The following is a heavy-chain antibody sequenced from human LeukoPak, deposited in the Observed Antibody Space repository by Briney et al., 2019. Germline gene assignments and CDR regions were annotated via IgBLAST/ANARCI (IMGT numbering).Heavy chain of an antibody. J-gene: IGHJ5*02. CDR2: ISGSGGST. Sequence: GGSLRLSCAASGFTFSSYAMSWVRQAPGKGLEWVSAISGSGGSTYYADSVKGRFTISIDNSKNTLYLQMNSLRAEDTAVYYCAKDLSVGIVVPAARTNWFDPWGQGTLVTVSS. CDR3: AKDLSVGIVVPAARTNWFDP. CDR1: GFTFSSYA. D-gene: IGHD2-2*01. V-gene: IGHV3-23*01.